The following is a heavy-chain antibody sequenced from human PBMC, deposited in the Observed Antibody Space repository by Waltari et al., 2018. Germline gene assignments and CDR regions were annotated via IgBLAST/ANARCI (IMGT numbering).Heavy chain of an antibody. D-gene: IGHD3-10*01. J-gene: IGHJ3*02. Sequence: QLQLQESGPGLVKPSETLSLTCTVSGGSISSRSYYWGWCRQPPGKGLEWIGSSYYSGSTYYNPSLKSRVTISVDTSKNQFSLKLSSVTAADTAVYYCARGDRRGTMVRGVIIPAFDIWGQGTMVTVSS. V-gene: IGHV4-39*07. CDR1: GGSISSRSYY. CDR3: ARGDRRGTMVRGVIIPAFDI. CDR2: SYYSGST.